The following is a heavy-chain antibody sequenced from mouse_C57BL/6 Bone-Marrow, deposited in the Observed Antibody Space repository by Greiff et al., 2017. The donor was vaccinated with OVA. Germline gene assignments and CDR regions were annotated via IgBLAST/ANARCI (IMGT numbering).Heavy chain of an antibody. V-gene: IGHV1-50*01. CDR1: GYTFTSYW. D-gene: IGHD1-1*01. CDR3: ARIPLITTVVADY. CDR2: IDPSDSYT. J-gene: IGHJ2*01. Sequence: QVQLQQPGAELVKPGASVKLSCKASGYTFTSYWMQWVKQRPGQGLEWIGEIDPSDSYTNYNQKFKGKATLTVDTYSSTAYMQLSSLTSEDSAVYYCARIPLITTVVADYWGQGTTLTVSS.